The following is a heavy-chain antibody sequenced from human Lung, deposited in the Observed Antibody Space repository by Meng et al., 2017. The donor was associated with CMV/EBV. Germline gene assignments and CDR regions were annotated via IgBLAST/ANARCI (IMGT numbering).Heavy chain of an antibody. V-gene: IGHV2-70*04. Sequence: SGPXLVXPTQTLTLTCSFSGFSLSTDGMRVSWIRQSPGKAPEWLARIDWDDDKFYSTSLKTRLTISKDPSKNQVVLTMTNMDPLDTATYYCARLVSITGSYLGFDFWGQGTLVTVSS. CDR2: IDWDDDK. CDR3: ARLVSITGSYLGFDF. J-gene: IGHJ4*02. D-gene: IGHD1-26*01. CDR1: GFSLSTDGMR.